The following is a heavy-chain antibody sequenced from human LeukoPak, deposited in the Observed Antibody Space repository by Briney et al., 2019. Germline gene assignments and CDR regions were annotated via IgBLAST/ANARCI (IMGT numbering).Heavy chain of an antibody. D-gene: IGHD6-13*01. Sequence: PGRSLRLSCAASGFTFSSYGMHWVRQAPGKGLEWVAVISYDGSNKYYADSVKGRFTISRDNSKNTLYLQMNSLRAEDTAVYYCAKEELADWGQGTLVTVSS. CDR3: AKEELAD. V-gene: IGHV3-30*18. J-gene: IGHJ4*02. CDR2: ISYDGSNK. CDR1: GFTFSSYG.